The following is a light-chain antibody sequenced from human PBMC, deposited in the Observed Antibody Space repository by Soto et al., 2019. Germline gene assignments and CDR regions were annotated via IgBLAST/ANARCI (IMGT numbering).Light chain of an antibody. J-gene: IGKJ1*01. Sequence: DIQMTQSPCSLSASVRDRVTITCRASQGISNYLAWYQQKPGKVPKLLIYAASTLQSGVPSRFSGSGSGAEFTLTISSLQPADVATYYCQKHDSAPGTFGQGTKVEIK. CDR3: QKHDSAPGT. V-gene: IGKV1-27*01. CDR1: QGISNY. CDR2: AAS.